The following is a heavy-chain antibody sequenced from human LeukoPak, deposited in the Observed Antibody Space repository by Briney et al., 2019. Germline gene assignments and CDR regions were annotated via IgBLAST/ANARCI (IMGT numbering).Heavy chain of an antibody. CDR1: GFTFSTYS. CDR3: ARVNPQRPDCSSTSCFVDAFDI. CDR2: ISSTSSYI. Sequence: GGSLRLSCAASGFTFSTYSMNWVRQAPGKGLEWDSSISSTSSYIYYADTVKGRFTISRDNAKNPLSLQMNSLRAEDTAVYYCARVNPQRPDCSSTSCFVDAFDIWGQGTMVTVSS. J-gene: IGHJ3*02. V-gene: IGHV3-21*01. D-gene: IGHD2-2*01.